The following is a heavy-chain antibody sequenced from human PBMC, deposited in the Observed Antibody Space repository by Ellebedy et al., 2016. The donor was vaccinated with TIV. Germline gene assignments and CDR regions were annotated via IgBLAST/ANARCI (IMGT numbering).Heavy chain of an antibody. V-gene: IGHV4-59*08. CDR1: GGSISSYY. J-gene: IGHJ4*02. CDR2: IYYSGST. CDR3: ARTTCGGDCPFYFDY. Sequence: MPSETLSLTCTVSGGSISSYYWSWIRQPPGKGLEWIGYIYYSGSTNYNPSLKSRVTISVDTSKNQFSLKLSSVTAADTAVYYCARTTCGGDCPFYFDYWGQGTLVTVSS. D-gene: IGHD2-21*02.